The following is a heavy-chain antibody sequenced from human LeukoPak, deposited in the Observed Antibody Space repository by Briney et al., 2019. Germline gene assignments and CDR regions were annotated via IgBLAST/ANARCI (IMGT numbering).Heavy chain of an antibody. V-gene: IGHV1-2*02. D-gene: IGHD3-22*01. J-gene: IGHJ6*03. CDR2: INPNSGGT. CDR3: AITRTYYYDPYYYYMDV. Sequence: ASVKVSCKASGYTFTGYYMHWVRQAPGQGLEWMGWINPNSGGTNYAQKFQGRVTMTRDTSISTAYMELSRLRSDDTAVYYCAITRTYYYDPYYYYMDVWGKGTTVIVSS. CDR1: GYTFTGYY.